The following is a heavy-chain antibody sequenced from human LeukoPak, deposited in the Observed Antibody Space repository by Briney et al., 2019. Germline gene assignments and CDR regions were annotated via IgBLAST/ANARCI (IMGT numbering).Heavy chain of an antibody. D-gene: IGHD2-2*01. V-gene: IGHV1-18*01. CDR3: ARGEVSASLYYFDF. CDR1: GYTFTTYG. Sequence: ASVKVSCKTSGYTFTTYGVSWVRQAPGQGLEWMGWVSGYTGNTNYAERFQGRVTMTRDTSTTTVYMELTSLRSDDTAVYYCARGEVSASLYYFDFWGQGTPVTV. J-gene: IGHJ4*02. CDR2: VSGYTGNT.